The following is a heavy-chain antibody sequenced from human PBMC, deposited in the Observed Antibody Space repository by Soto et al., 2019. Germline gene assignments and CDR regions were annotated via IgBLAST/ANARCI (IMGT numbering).Heavy chain of an antibody. J-gene: IGHJ5*02. Sequence: GGSLRLSCAASGFTLSRYGMNWVRQAPGKGLEWLSYIDSSSGTVYYADSVKGRFIISRDNAKNSLYLQMNSLRDEDTAVYFCARGAVATIFGESWGQGTLVTVSS. V-gene: IGHV3-48*02. CDR2: IDSSSGTV. D-gene: IGHD5-12*01. CDR3: ARGAVATIFGES. CDR1: GFTLSRYG.